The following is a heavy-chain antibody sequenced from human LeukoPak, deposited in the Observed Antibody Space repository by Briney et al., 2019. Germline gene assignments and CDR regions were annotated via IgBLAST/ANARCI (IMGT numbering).Heavy chain of an antibody. V-gene: IGHV3-30-3*01. J-gene: IGHJ3*02. CDR2: ISYDGSNK. Sequence: GGSLRLSCAASGFTFSSYAMHWVRQAPGKGLEWVAVISYDGSNKYYADSVKGRFTISRDNSKNTLYLQMNSLRAEDTAVYYCARDLYDILTGYHHDAFDIWGQGTMVTVSS. CDR3: ARDLYDILTGYHHDAFDI. CDR1: GFTFSSYA. D-gene: IGHD3-9*01.